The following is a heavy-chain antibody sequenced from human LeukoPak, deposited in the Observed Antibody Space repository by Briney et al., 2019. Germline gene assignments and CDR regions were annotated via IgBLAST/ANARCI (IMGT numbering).Heavy chain of an antibody. CDR3: ARDRAVVPAAIWGSAFDP. J-gene: IGHJ5*02. V-gene: IGHV4-30-4*01. CDR1: GGSISSGDYY. D-gene: IGHD2-2*01. Sequence: SQTLSLTCTVSGGSISSGDYYWSWIRQPPGKGLEWIGYIYYSGSTYYNPSLKSRVTISVDTSKNQFSLKLSSVTAADTAVYYCARDRAVVPAAIWGSAFDPWGQGTLVTVSS. CDR2: IYYSGST.